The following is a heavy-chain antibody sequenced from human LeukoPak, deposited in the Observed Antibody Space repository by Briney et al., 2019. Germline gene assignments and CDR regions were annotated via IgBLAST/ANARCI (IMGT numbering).Heavy chain of an antibody. D-gene: IGHD2-15*01. Sequence: PGGSLRLSCAASGFIVSSNYMSWVRQAPGKGLEWVSLIYSSGSTYYAASVKGRFTISRDHSKNTLYLQMSSLRAEDAALYYCARGLESCSSGSCFNYWGQGTLVTVSS. CDR2: IYSSGST. CDR1: GFIVSSNY. CDR3: ARGLESCSSGSCFNY. V-gene: IGHV3-53*01. J-gene: IGHJ4*02.